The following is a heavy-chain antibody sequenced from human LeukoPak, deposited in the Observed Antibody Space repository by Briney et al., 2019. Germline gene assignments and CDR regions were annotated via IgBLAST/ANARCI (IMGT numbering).Heavy chain of an antibody. D-gene: IGHD3-9*01. CDR2: ITSGGDYI. V-gene: IGHV3-21*01. CDR3: ARGHYDVLAASYKWTPDY. CDR1: GFTFNTFN. Sequence: GGSLRLSCAASGFTFNTFNMNWVRQAPGKGLEWVSSITSGGDYIYYADSVKGRFTTSRDNAKNSLSLRLNSLRVEDMAVYYCARGHYDVLAASYKWTPDYWGQGTLVTVSS. J-gene: IGHJ4*02.